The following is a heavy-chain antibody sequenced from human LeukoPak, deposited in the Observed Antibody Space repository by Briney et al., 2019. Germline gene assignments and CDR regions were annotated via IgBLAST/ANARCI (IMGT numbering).Heavy chain of an antibody. CDR3: AKGRYSSGWYYFDY. CDR2: ISYDGSNK. J-gene: IGHJ4*02. V-gene: IGHV3-30*18. Sequence: PGGSLRLSGAASGFTFSSYGMHWVRQAPGKGLEWVAVISYDGSNKYYADSVKGRFTISRDNSKNTLYLQMNSLRAEDTAVYYCAKGRYSSGWYYFDYWGQGTLVTVSS. CDR1: GFTFSSYG. D-gene: IGHD6-19*01.